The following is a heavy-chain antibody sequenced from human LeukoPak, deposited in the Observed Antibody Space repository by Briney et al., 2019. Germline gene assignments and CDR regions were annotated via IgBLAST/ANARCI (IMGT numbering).Heavy chain of an antibody. D-gene: IGHD1-26*01. CDR3: AKTLWGGSYRQYFDY. Sequence: GGSLRLSCAASGFTFSSYSMNWVRQAPGKGLEWVSSISSSSSYIYYADSVKGRFTISRDNAKNSLYLQMNSLRAEDTAVYYCAKTLWGGSYRQYFDYWGQGTLVTVSS. J-gene: IGHJ4*02. CDR2: ISSSSSYI. V-gene: IGHV3-21*04. CDR1: GFTFSSYS.